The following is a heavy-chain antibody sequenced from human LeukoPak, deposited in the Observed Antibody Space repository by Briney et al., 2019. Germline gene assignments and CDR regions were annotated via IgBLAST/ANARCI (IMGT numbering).Heavy chain of an antibody. Sequence: SVKVSCKASGGTFSSYAISWVRQAPGQGLEWMGGIIPIFGTANYAQKFQGRATITADESTSTAYMELSSLRSEDTAVYYCARDIGYYDSRKESYPPFQHWGQGTLVTVSS. CDR3: ARDIGYYDSRKESYPPFQH. CDR2: IIPIFGTA. V-gene: IGHV1-69*13. J-gene: IGHJ1*01. CDR1: GGTFSSYA. D-gene: IGHD3-22*01.